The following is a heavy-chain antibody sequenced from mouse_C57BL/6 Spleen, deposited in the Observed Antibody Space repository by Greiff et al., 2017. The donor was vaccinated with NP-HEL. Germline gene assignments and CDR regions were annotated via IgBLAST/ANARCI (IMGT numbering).Heavy chain of an antibody. V-gene: IGHV1-82*01. J-gene: IGHJ1*03. CDR2: LYPGDGDT. Sequence: QVQLQQSGPELVKPGASVKLSCKASGYAFTSYWMNWVKQRPGQGLEWIGRLYPGDGDTNYNGKFKGKATLTADKSSSTAYMQLSSLTSEDSAVYFCARHLVLDGWGTGTTVTVSS. CDR3: ARHLVLDG. CDR1: GYAFTSYW. D-gene: IGHD2-12*01.